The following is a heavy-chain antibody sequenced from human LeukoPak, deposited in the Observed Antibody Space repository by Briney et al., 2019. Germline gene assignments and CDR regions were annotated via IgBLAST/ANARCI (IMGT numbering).Heavy chain of an antibody. CDR1: GGSISSYY. Sequence: PSETLSLTCTVSGGSISSYYWSWIWQPPGKGLEWIGYIYYSGSTNYNPSLKSRVTISVDTSKNQFSLKLSSVTAADTAVYYCASSPVAGRLFDYWGQGTLVTVSS. J-gene: IGHJ4*02. D-gene: IGHD6-19*01. V-gene: IGHV4-59*08. CDR2: IYYSGST. CDR3: ASSPVAGRLFDY.